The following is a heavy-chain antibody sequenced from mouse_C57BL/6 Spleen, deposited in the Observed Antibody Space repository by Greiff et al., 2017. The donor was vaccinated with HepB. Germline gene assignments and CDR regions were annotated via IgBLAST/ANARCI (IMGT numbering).Heavy chain of an antibody. CDR2: FYPGSGSI. CDR3: ARHEGRYDWYYYAIDY. CDR1: GYTFTEYT. V-gene: IGHV1-62-2*01. J-gene: IGHJ4*01. Sequence: GAELVKPGASVKLSCKASGYTFTEYTIHWVKQRSGQGLEWIGWFYPGSGSIKYNEKFKDKATLTADKSSSTVYMELSRLTSEDSAVYFCARHEGRYDWYYYAIDYWGQGTSVTVSS. D-gene: IGHD2-4*01.